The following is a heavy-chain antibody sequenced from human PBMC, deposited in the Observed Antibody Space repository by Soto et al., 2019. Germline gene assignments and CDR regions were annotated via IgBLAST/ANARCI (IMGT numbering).Heavy chain of an antibody. Sequence: SETLSLTCAVSGGSISSGGYSWSWIRQPPGKGLEWIGYIYHGSTYYNPSLKSRVTISVDTSKNQFSLRLSSVTAAETAVYYCARHSYYSNPLRFDPWGQGTLVTVSS. D-gene: IGHD4-4*01. CDR2: IYHGST. CDR3: ARHSYYSNPLRFDP. V-gene: IGHV4-30-2*01. CDR1: GGSISSGGYS. J-gene: IGHJ5*02.